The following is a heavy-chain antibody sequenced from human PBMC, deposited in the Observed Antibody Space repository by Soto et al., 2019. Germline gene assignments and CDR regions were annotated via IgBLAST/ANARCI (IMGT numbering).Heavy chain of an antibody. Sequence: GGSLRLSCAASGFTFSSYAMSWVRQAPGKGLEWVSAISGSGGSTYYAASGKGRFTISRDNSKNTRFLQMNGLRAEDTAVYYCAKDVVVVAATTYYYYGMDVWGQGTTVTVSS. V-gene: IGHV3-23*01. CDR2: ISGSGGST. J-gene: IGHJ6*02. D-gene: IGHD2-15*01. CDR3: AKDVVVVAATTYYYYGMDV. CDR1: GFTFSSYA.